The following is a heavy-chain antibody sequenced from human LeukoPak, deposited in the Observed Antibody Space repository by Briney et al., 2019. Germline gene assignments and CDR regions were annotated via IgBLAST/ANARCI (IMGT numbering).Heavy chain of an antibody. CDR3: ARGHYRVRYNWSLSHYYMDV. CDR2: INHSGST. Sequence: PSETLSLTCAVYGGSFSGYYWSWIRQPPGKGLEWIGEINHSGSTNYIPSLKSRVTISVDTSKNQFSLRLSSVTAADTAVYYCARGHYRVRYNWSLSHYYMDVWGKGTTVTVSS. J-gene: IGHJ6*03. V-gene: IGHV4-34*01. CDR1: GGSFSGYY. D-gene: IGHD1-1*01.